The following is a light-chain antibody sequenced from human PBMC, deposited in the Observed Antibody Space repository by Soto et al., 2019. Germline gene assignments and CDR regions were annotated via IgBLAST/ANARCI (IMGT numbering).Light chain of an antibody. J-gene: IGKJ1*01. Sequence: IQMTQSPSTLSASVGGTVNISCRASQSISVSLAWYQQKPGKAPRLLIYDASTLKGGVPSRFSGRGSGTEFTLTVTSLQPEDFASYFCQQYDKYSTFGHGTKVDVK. CDR1: QSISVS. CDR3: QQYDKYST. CDR2: DAS. V-gene: IGKV1-5*01.